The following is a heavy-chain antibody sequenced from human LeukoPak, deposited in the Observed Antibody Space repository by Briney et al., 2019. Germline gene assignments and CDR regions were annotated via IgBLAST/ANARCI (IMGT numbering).Heavy chain of an antibody. CDR1: GFTFSRNV. V-gene: IGHV3-30*01. CDR2: ISYDGNK. CDR3: ARGGIPTGPYYYFYYMDV. J-gene: IGHJ6*03. D-gene: IGHD3-10*01. Sequence: GGSLRLSCVASGFTFSRNVMHWVRQAPGKGLEWVATISYDGNKFYADSVKGRFTISRDNSRNTLYLQMNSLRGEDAAVYSCARGGIPTGPYYYFYYMDVWGKGTAVTVSS.